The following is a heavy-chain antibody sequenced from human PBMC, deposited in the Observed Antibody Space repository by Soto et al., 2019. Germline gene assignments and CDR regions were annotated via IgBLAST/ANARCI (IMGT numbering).Heavy chain of an antibody. Sequence: SETLSLTCTVSGGSISGYFWSWIRQPAGKGQDWIGRIYSSGSTNYNPSLNSRITMSVDTSKNQFSLKLSSVSAADTAVYYCARAYDSNGNHAFDIWGQGTLVTVSS. CDR2: IYSSGST. CDR1: GGSISGYF. CDR3: ARAYDSNGNHAFDI. D-gene: IGHD3-22*01. V-gene: IGHV4-4*07. J-gene: IGHJ3*02.